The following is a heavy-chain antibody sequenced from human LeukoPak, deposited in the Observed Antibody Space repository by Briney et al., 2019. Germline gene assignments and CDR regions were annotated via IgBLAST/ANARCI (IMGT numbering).Heavy chain of an antibody. Sequence: PGGSLRLSCAASGFTFSDHYMDWVRQAPGKGLEWVGRIKNKADSYTTEYAASVKGRFTISRDDSKNSLYLQMNSLKTEDTAVYYCVRLWDRWFDSWGQGTLVTVSS. D-gene: IGHD1-14*01. CDR2: IKNKADSYTT. CDR1: GFTFSDHY. J-gene: IGHJ5*01. CDR3: VRLWDRWFDS. V-gene: IGHV3-72*01.